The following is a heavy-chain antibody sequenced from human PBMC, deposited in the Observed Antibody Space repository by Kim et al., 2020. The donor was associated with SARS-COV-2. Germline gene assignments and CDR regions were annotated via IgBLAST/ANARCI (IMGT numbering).Heavy chain of an antibody. Sequence: SETLSLTCTVSGGSISSSSYYWGWIRQPPGKGLEWIGSIYYSGSTYYNPSLKSRVTISVDTSKNQFSLKLSSVTAADTAVYYCAREVVVPGGLYYYGMDVWGQGTTVTVSS. CDR3: AREVVVPGGLYYYGMDV. D-gene: IGHD2-2*01. CDR2: IYYSGST. J-gene: IGHJ6*02. CDR1: GGSISSSSYY. V-gene: IGHV4-39*07.